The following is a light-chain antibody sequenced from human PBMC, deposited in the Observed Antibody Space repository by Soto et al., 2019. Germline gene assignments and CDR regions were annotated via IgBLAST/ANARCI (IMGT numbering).Light chain of an antibody. V-gene: IGKV1-5*01. Sequence: DIQMTQSPATLSATVKDRVTITCRASQTINSWLAWYQQKPGKAPELLIYAASTLQSGVPSRFSGSGSGTEFTLTISSLQPDDFATYYCEQYDTYSTFGQGTKVDI. CDR1: QTINSW. CDR3: EQYDTYST. CDR2: AAS. J-gene: IGKJ1*01.